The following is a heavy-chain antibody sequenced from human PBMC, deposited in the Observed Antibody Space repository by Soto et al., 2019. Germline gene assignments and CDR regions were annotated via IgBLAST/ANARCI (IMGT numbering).Heavy chain of an antibody. D-gene: IGHD2-2*01. CDR1: GNTFTNFG. Sequence: ASVKVSCKASGNTFTNFGVTWVRQAPGQGLEWMGWISAYTDDPNYAQKFQGRVTMTIDTSTSTAYLDLRSLTSDDTAVYYCARVIPGAEAWFDPWGQGTLVTVPQ. CDR3: ARVIPGAEAWFDP. CDR2: ISAYTDDP. V-gene: IGHV1-18*01. J-gene: IGHJ5*02.